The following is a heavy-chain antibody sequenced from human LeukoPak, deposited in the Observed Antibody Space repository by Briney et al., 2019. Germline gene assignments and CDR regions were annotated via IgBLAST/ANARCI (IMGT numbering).Heavy chain of an antibody. Sequence: PGGSLRLSCAASGFTFSSYSMNWVRQAPGKGLEWVSYISSSSSTIYYADSVKGRFTISRDNAKNSLYLQMNSLRAEDTAVYYCAKDPGGGKRDDAFDIWGQGTMVTVSS. V-gene: IGHV3-48*04. J-gene: IGHJ3*02. CDR2: ISSSSSTI. CDR3: AKDPGGGKRDDAFDI. CDR1: GFTFSSYS. D-gene: IGHD4-23*01.